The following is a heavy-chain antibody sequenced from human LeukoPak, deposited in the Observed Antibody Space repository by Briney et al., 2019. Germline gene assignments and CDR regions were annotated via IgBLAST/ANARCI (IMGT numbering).Heavy chain of an antibody. V-gene: IGHV5-51*01. CDR2: IYPGDSDT. J-gene: IGHJ4*02. D-gene: IGHD6-19*01. Sequence: GESLKISCKGSGYTFTSNWIAWVRRMPGKGLEWTGIIYPGDSDTRYSPSFQGQVTISADKSISTAYLQWISLKASDTAMYYCARSGNGWAFDYWGQGTLVTVSS. CDR1: GYTFTSNW. CDR3: ARSGNGWAFDY.